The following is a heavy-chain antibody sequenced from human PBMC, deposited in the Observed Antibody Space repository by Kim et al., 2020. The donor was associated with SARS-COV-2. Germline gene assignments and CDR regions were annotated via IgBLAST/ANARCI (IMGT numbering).Heavy chain of an antibody. D-gene: IGHD6-6*01. Sequence: KSRVTISVDTSQNQFSLKLGSVTAADTAVYYCARERIAARRRKRHDWFDPWGQGTLVTVSS. V-gene: IGHV4-39*07. J-gene: IGHJ5*02. CDR3: ARERIAARRRKRHDWFDP.